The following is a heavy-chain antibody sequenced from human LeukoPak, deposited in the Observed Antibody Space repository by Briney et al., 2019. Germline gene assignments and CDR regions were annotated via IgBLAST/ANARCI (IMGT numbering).Heavy chain of an antibody. V-gene: IGHV3-48*01. CDR3: AKDEIWSPATPFDY. D-gene: IGHD3-3*01. CDR2: ISSSSSTI. CDR1: GFTFSNYS. Sequence: GGSLRLSCAASGFTFSNYSMNWDRQAPGKGLEWVSYISSSSSTIYYADSVKGRFTISRDNSKNTLYLQMNSLRAEDTAVYYCAKDEIWSPATPFDYWGQGTLVTVSS. J-gene: IGHJ4*02.